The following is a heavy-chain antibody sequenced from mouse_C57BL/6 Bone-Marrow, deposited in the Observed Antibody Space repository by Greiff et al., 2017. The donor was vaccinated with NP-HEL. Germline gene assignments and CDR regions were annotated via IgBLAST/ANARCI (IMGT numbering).Heavy chain of an antibody. V-gene: IGHV1-81*01. D-gene: IGHD4-1*01. J-gene: IGHJ4*01. CDR2: IYPRSGNT. Sequence: VQLQQSGAELARPGASVKLSCKASGYTFTSYGISWVKQRPGQGLEWIGEIYPRSGNTYYNEKFKGKATLTADKSSSTAYMELRSLTSEDSAVYFCVNWNYYAMDYWGQGTSVTVSS. CDR1: GYTFTSYG. CDR3: VNWNYYAMDY.